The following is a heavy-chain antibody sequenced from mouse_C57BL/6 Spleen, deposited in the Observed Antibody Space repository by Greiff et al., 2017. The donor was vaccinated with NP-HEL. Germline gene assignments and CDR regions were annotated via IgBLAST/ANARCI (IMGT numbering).Heavy chain of an antibody. CDR2: INPNYGTT. V-gene: IGHV1-39*01. CDR3: ATGDYYAMDY. CDR1: GYSFTDYH. Sequence: VQRQKDGPELVKPGASVKISCKASGYSFTDYHMNWVKQSNGKSLEWIGVINPNYGTTSYNQKFKGKATLTVDQSSSTAYMQLNSLTSEDSAVYYCATGDYYAMDYWGQGTSVTVSS. J-gene: IGHJ4*01.